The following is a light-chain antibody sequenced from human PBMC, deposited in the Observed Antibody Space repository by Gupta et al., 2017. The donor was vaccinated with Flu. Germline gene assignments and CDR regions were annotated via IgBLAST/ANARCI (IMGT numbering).Light chain of an antibody. CDR3: SSYADSNNWV. V-gene: IGLV2-8*01. CDR1: SSDVGGYNY. J-gene: IGLJ3*02. CDR2: EVS. Sequence: QSALTQPPSASGSPGQSVTNSCTGTSSDVGGYNYVSWYQQHPGKAPRLMIYEVSHRPSGVPDRFSGSKSGNTASLTVSGLQAEDEGEYYCSSYADSNNWVFGGGTKLTVL.